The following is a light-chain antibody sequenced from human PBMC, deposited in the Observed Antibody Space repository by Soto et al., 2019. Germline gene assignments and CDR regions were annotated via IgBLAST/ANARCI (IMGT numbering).Light chain of an antibody. J-gene: IGLJ1*01. CDR3: QVWESSSDTYV. V-gene: IGLV3-21*01. CDR1: NIASKS. Sequence: SYELTQPPSVSVAPGKTARTTCGGNNIASKSVHWYQQKPGQAPVLVIFDDSDRPSGIPERFSGSNSGNTATLTISRVEVGDEADYYWQVWESSSDTYVVGTGTNRTV. CDR2: DDS.